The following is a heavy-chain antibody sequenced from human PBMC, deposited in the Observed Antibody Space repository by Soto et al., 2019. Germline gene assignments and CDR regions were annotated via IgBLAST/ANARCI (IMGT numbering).Heavy chain of an antibody. V-gene: IGHV1-69*13. Sequence: GASVKVSCKASGGTFSSYAISWVRQAPGQGLEWMGGIIPIFGTANYAQKFQGRVTITADESTSTAYMELSSLRSEDTAVYYCARVASRMVRGARGWFDPWGQGTLVTVSS. CDR1: GGTFSSYA. D-gene: IGHD3-10*01. J-gene: IGHJ5*02. CDR2: IIPIFGTA. CDR3: ARVASRMVRGARGWFDP.